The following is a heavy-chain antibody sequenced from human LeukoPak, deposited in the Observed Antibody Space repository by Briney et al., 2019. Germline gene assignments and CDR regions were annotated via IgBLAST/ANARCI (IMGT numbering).Heavy chain of an antibody. CDR1: GDSVSSSDYY. V-gene: IGHV4-39*01. CDR3: ASSSSWYRFDF. Sequence: SETLSLTCTVSGDSVSSSDYYWVWLRQPPGKGLEWIGTVPYNGITYYPPSLQSRLSISIDTPKNQFSLTLTSVTAADTAVYYCASSSSWYRFDFWGQGTLVTVSS. CDR2: VPYNGIT. J-gene: IGHJ5*01. D-gene: IGHD6-13*01.